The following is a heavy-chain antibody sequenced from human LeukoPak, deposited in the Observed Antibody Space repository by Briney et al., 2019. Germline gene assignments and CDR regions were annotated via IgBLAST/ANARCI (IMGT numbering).Heavy chain of an antibody. CDR2: IYYSGST. CDR1: GGSISSYF. D-gene: IGHD2-15*01. V-gene: IGHV4-59*08. CDR3: ARRGCSAGNCYLGV. J-gene: IGHJ4*02. Sequence: SETLSLTRTVSGGSISSYFWSWIRQPSGKALEWIGYIYYSGSTNYNPSLKSRVTISVDTSKNQFSLKLSSVTAADTAVYYCARRGCSAGNCYLGVWGQGILVTVSS.